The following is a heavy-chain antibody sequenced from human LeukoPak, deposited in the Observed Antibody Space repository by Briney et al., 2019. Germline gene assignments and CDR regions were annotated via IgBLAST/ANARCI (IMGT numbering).Heavy chain of an antibody. J-gene: IGHJ4*02. V-gene: IGHV3-7*01. CDR3: ARGSQWLLNY. CDR1: GFTLSSYW. CDR2: IKQDGSEK. D-gene: IGHD3-22*01. Sequence: GGSLRLSCAASGFTLSSYWMSWVRQAPGKGLEWVANIKQDGSEKYYVDSVKGRFTISRDNAKNSLYLQMNSLRAEDTAVYYCARGSQWLLNYWGQGTLVTVSS.